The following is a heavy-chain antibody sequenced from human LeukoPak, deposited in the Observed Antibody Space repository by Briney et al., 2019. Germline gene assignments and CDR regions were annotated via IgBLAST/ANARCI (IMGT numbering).Heavy chain of an antibody. CDR2: ISGSGGST. CDR3: AKDQSYYYDSSGYYYEFDAFDI. J-gene: IGHJ3*02. D-gene: IGHD3-22*01. Sequence: PGGSLRHSCAASRFTFSSYAMSWVRQAPGRGLEWVSAISGSGGSTYYADSVKGRFTISRDNSKNTLYLQMNSLRAEDTAVYYCAKDQSYYYDSSGYYYEFDAFDIWGQGTMVTVSS. CDR1: RFTFSSYA. V-gene: IGHV3-23*01.